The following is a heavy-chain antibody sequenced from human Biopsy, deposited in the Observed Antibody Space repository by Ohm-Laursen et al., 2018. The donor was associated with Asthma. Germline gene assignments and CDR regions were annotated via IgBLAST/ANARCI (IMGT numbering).Heavy chain of an antibody. J-gene: IGHJ4*02. V-gene: IGHV4-30-4*08. Sequence: TLSLTCTVSGDSISSGGYYWSWIRQHPGKGLERIGYIYYIGSTYYSPSPKSRVTISLDTSKNQFSLKLSSVTAADTAVYYCARRGGLRRYFDYWGQGTLVTVSS. CDR1: GDSISSGGYY. CDR3: ARRGGLRRYFDY. D-gene: IGHD4-17*01. CDR2: IYYIGST.